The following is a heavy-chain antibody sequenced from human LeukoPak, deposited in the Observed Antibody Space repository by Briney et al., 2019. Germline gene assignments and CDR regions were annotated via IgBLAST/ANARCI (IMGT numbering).Heavy chain of an antibody. CDR2: ISGSGGGT. Sequence: GGSLRLSCGASGFTFNSYAVSWVRQAPGKGLEWVSAISGSGGGTYYADSVKGRFTISRDNSKNTVYLQMNSLSTEDTAVYYCAKTTTGYSSGRYPGWPVDCWGQGTLVTVTS. D-gene: IGHD6-19*01. V-gene: IGHV3-23*01. CDR3: AKTTTGYSSGRYPGWPVDC. CDR1: GFTFNSYA. J-gene: IGHJ4*02.